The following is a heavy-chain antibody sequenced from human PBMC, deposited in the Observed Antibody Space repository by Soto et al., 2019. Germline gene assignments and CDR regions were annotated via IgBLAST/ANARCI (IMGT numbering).Heavy chain of an antibody. Sequence: ASVKVSCKASGYTFTSYYMHWVRQAPGQGLEWMGIINPSGGSTSYAQKFQGRVTMTRDTSTSTVYMELSSLRSEDTAVYYCGRARYYYDSSGYYFDYWGQGTLVTVSS. CDR2: INPSGGST. D-gene: IGHD3-22*01. CDR1: GYTFTSYY. J-gene: IGHJ4*02. V-gene: IGHV1-46*01. CDR3: GRARYYYDSSGYYFDY.